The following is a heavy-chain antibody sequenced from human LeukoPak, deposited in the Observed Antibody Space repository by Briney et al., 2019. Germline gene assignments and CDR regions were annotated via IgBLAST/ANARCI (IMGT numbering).Heavy chain of an antibody. CDR1: GDSISSYY. V-gene: IGHV4-59*01. CDR3: ARGVYYDTSDNWFDP. J-gene: IGHJ5*02. CDR2: IYYSGST. Sequence: SETLSLTCTVSGDSISSYYWSWIRQPPGKGLEWIGYIYYSGSTNYNPSLKSRVTISVDTPKNQFSLKLSSVTAADTAVYYCARGVYYDTSDNWFDPWGQGTLVTVSS. D-gene: IGHD3-22*01.